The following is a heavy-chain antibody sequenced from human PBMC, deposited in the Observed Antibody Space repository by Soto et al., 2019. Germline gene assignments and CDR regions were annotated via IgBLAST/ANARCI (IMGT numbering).Heavy chain of an antibody. CDR1: GFIFGNYS. CDR2: ISSRSNVI. V-gene: IGHV3-21*01. Sequence: EVQLVESGGGLVRPGGSLRLSCEASGFIFGNYSMNWVRQAPGKGLEWVSSISSRSNVIYYADYLRGRVTISRDNTQNSLHLQMNSLRVEDTAIYYCARVQKLYGNSVYYYGMDVWGQGTTVTVSS. D-gene: IGHD2-8*01. J-gene: IGHJ6*02. CDR3: ARVQKLYGNSVYYYGMDV.